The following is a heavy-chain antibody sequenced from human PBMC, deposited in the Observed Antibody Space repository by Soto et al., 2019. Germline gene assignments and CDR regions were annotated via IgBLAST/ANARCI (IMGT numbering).Heavy chain of an antibody. CDR3: TTGMSGPKNF. Sequence: PGGSLRLSCAASGFSFTNAWMNWVRQAPGKGLEWVGRIKSKTDGGTADYAAPVKGRFTISRDESKNTLYLQMNSLKTEDTAMYYCTTGMSGPKNFWGQGTLVTVSS. V-gene: IGHV3-15*07. CDR2: IKSKTDGGTA. D-gene: IGHD6-25*01. CDR1: GFSFTNAW. J-gene: IGHJ4*02.